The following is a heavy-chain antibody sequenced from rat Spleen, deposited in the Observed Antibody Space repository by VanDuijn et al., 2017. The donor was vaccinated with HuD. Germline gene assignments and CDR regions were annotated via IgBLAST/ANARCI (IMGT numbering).Heavy chain of an antibody. J-gene: IGHJ3*01. Sequence: EVQLVESGGGLVQPGRSMKLSCAASGFTFSNYYMAWVRQAPTKGLEWVASISTGGGNTYYRDSVKGRFTISRDNAKSTLYLQMDSLRSEDTATYYCARSSTTRVGPFAYWGQGTLVTVSS. CDR1: GFTFSNYY. CDR3: ARSSTTRVGPFAY. CDR2: ISTGGGNT. V-gene: IGHV5-25*01. D-gene: IGHD1-4*01.